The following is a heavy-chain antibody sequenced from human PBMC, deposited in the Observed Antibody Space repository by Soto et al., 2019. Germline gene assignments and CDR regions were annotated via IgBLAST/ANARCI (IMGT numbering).Heavy chain of an antibody. CDR1: GDSISSGSY. V-gene: IGHV4-38-2*02. CDR3: ARVHVMVVAGSTFDY. D-gene: IGHD6-19*01. J-gene: IGHJ4*03. CDR2: IYHGGTT. Sequence: SSETLSLTCTVSGDSISSGSYWGWIRQPQGEGPEWIASIYHGGTTFYNPSLKSRISISVDTSKNQFSLRLTSVTAADTATYYCARVHVMVVAGSTFDYWGPGTLVTVSS.